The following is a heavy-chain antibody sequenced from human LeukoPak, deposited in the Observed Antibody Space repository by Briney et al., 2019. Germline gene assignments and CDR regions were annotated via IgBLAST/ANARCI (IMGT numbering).Heavy chain of an antibody. V-gene: IGHV3-21*01. CDR3: ARAVVAATCDY. Sequence: KPGGSLRLSCAASGFTFSSYSMNWVRQAPGKGLEWDSSISSSSSYVYYADSVKGRFTISRDNAKNSLYLQMNSLRAEDTAVYYCARAVVAATCDYWGQGTLVTVSS. D-gene: IGHD2-15*01. CDR1: GFTFSSYS. CDR2: ISSSSSYV. J-gene: IGHJ4*02.